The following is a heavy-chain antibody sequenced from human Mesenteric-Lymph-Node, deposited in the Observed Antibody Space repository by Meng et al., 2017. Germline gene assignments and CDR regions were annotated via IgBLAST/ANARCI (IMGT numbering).Heavy chain of an antibody. Sequence: GESLKISCAASGFTFSSYSMNWVRQAPGKGLEWVSSISSSSSYIYYADSVKGRFTISRDNAKNSLYLQMNSLRAEDTAVYYCARDNTGIQLWSDAFDIWGQGTMVTVSS. CDR2: ISSSSSYI. J-gene: IGHJ3*02. D-gene: IGHD5-18*01. V-gene: IGHV3-21*01. CDR3: ARDNTGIQLWSDAFDI. CDR1: GFTFSSYS.